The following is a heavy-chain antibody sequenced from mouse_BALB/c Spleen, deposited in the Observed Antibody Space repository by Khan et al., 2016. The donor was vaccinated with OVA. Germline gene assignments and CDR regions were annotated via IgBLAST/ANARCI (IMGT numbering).Heavy chain of an antibody. D-gene: IGHD2-1*01. Sequence: EGEWVEAGGDLVKPGGSLKLSCAASGFTFSSYGMSWVRQTPDKRLEWVATTTSGGSYTYYPDSVKGRFTISRDNAKNTLYLQMTSLKSEDTAMYYGGRLGNSWGQGTLVTVSA. V-gene: IGHV5-6*01. J-gene: IGHJ3*01. CDR1: GFTFSSYG. CDR2: TTSGGSYT. CDR3: GRLGNS.